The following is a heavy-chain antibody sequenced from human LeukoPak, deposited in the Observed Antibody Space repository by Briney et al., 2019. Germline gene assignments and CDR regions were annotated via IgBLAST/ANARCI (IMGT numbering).Heavy chain of an antibody. J-gene: IGHJ4*02. V-gene: IGHV1-2*04. CDR1: GYTFTGYY. CDR2: INPNSGGT. Sequence: ASVKVSCKASGYTFTGYYMHWVRQAPGQGLEWMGWINPNSGGTNYARKFQGWVTMTRDTSISTAYMELSRLRSDDTAVYYCARGFYGSGSYYKLDYWGQGTLVTVSS. D-gene: IGHD3-10*01. CDR3: ARGFYGSGSYYKLDY.